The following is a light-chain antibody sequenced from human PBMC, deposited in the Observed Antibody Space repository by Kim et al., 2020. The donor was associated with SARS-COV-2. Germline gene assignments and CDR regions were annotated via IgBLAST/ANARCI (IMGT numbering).Light chain of an antibody. CDR2: GAS. J-gene: IGKJ1*01. CDR3: QQYDGSPRT. Sequence: APGERATPSCRASQTVNNRYLAWYQQKPGQAPRLLIYGASTRATAIPDRFSGSGSGRDFTLTISRLEPEDFAVYYCQQYDGSPRTFGQGTKVDIK. V-gene: IGKV3-20*01. CDR1: QTVNNRY.